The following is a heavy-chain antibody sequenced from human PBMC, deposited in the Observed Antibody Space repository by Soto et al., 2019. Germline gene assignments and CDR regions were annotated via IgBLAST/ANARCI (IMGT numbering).Heavy chain of an antibody. V-gene: IGHV3-23*01. CDR2: ISGSGGST. J-gene: IGHJ4*02. CDR3: AKDTTGHIYYFDY. D-gene: IGHD1-1*01. CDR1: GFTFSSYA. Sequence: GGSLRLSCAASGFTFSSYAMNWVRQAPGKGLEWVSAISGSGGSTYYADSVKGRFTVSRDNSKNTLYLQMNSLRAEDTAVYYCAKDTTGHIYYFDYWGQGTLVTVSS.